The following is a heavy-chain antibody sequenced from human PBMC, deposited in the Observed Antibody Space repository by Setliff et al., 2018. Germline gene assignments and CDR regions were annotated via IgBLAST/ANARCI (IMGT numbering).Heavy chain of an antibody. CDR1: GYIFTNYW. Sequence: GESLKISCKASGYIFTNYWIGWVRQMPGKGLEWMGVIYPGDSDTRYSPSFQGQVTISADKSINTAYLQWSSLKASDTAIYYCARHRVGNSGYAIPILDFRGQGALVTVSS. J-gene: IGHJ4*02. CDR2: IYPGDSDT. D-gene: IGHD5-12*01. V-gene: IGHV5-51*01. CDR3: ARHRVGNSGYAIPILDF.